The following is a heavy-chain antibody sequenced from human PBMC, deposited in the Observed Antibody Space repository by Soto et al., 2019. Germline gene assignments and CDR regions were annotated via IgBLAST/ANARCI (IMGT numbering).Heavy chain of an antibody. Sequence: QVQLVQSGAEVKKPGASVKVSCKASGYTFTSYGISWVRQAPGQGLEWMGWMSADNGNAKYAQKLHGRTTMTTDTSTSTAYMELRTVRSDNTAVYYCARDLHVGALDYWGQGTLVTVSS. CDR3: ARDLHVGALDY. V-gene: IGHV1-18*01. D-gene: IGHD1-26*01. J-gene: IGHJ4*02. CDR2: MSADNGNA. CDR1: GYTFTSYG.